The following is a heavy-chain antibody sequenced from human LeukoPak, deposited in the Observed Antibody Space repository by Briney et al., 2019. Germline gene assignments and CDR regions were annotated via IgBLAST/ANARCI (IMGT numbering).Heavy chain of an antibody. D-gene: IGHD3-22*01. J-gene: IGHJ4*02. CDR3: ARAYYDSSGYYYIYFDS. CDR1: GFTFSSYW. CDR2: MKLDGSEK. V-gene: IGHV3-7*01. Sequence: GGSLRLSCAASGFTFSSYWMTWVRQAPGKGLEWVANMKLDGSEKYYVDSVKGRFTISRDNAKNSLYLQMNSLRAEDTAVYYCARAYYDSSGYYYIYFDSWGQGALVTVSS.